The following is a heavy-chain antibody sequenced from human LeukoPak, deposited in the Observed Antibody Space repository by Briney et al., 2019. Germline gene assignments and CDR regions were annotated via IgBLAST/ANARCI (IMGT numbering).Heavy chain of an antibody. CDR1: GFTFSSYS. CDR3: VPLNWNPPGDFDR. J-gene: IGHJ4*02. D-gene: IGHD1-20*01. V-gene: IGHV3-21*01. CDR2: ISSSSSYI. Sequence: PGGSLRLSCAASGFTFSSYSMNWVRQAPGKGLEWVSSISSSSSYIYYADSVKGRFTISRDNAKNSLYLQMNSLRAEDTAVYYCVPLNWNPPGDFDRWGQGTLVTVSS.